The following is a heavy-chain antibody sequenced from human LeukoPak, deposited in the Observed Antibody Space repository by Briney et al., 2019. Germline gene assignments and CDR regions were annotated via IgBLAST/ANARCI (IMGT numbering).Heavy chain of an antibody. CDR1: GFTFSSYA. CDR3: ARHDNSGYYRFDY. J-gene: IGHJ4*02. CDR2: ISYDGSEK. V-gene: IGHV3-30*04. Sequence: PGGSLRLSCAASGFTFSSYAMHWVRQAPGKGLEWVAVISYDGSEKYYVDSVKGRFTISRDNAKNSLYLQMNSLRAEDTAVYYCARHDNSGYYRFDYWGQGTLVTVSS. D-gene: IGHD3-22*01.